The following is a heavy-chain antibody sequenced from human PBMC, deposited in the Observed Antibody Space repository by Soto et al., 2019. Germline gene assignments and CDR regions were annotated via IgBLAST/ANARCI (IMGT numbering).Heavy chain of an antibody. CDR1: GGTFSSYA. V-gene: IGHV1-69*13. Sequence: AVKVSCKASGGTFSSYAISWVRQAPGQGLEWMGGIIPIFGTANYAQKFQGRVTITADESTSTAYMELSSLRSEDTAVYYCATDADYYDSSRYYPYYFDYWGQGSLVTASS. J-gene: IGHJ4*02. CDR2: IIPIFGTA. D-gene: IGHD3-22*01. CDR3: ATDADYYDSSRYYPYYFDY.